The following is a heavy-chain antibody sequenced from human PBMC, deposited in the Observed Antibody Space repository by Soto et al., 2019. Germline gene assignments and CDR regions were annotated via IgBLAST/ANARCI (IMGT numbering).Heavy chain of an antibody. CDR2: INHSGST. Sequence: PSETLSLTCAVYGGSFSGYYWSWIRQPPGKGLEWIGEINHSGSTNYNPSLKSRVTISVDTSKNQFSLKLSSVTAADTAVYYCARVRWGRYCSSTSCRYNWFDPWGQGTLVT. CDR3: ARVRWGRYCSSTSCRYNWFDP. CDR1: GGSFSGYY. V-gene: IGHV4-34*01. J-gene: IGHJ5*02. D-gene: IGHD2-2*01.